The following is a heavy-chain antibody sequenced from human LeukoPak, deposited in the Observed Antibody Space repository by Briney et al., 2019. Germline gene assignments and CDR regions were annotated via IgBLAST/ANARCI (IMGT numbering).Heavy chain of an antibody. D-gene: IGHD5-12*01. CDR2: IIPILGIA. Sequence: ASVKVSCKASGGTFISYAISWVRQAPGQGLEWMGRIIPILGIANYAQKFQGRVTITADKSTSTGYMELSSLRSEDTAVYYCARDRDIVATISSFDYWGQGTLVTVSS. CDR1: GGTFISYA. J-gene: IGHJ4*02. V-gene: IGHV1-69*04. CDR3: ARDRDIVATISSFDY.